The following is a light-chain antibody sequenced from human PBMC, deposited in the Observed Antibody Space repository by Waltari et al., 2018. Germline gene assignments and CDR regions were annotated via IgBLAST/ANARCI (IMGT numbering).Light chain of an antibody. CDR1: SGSLSTTSY. Sequence: QTVVTQEPSLSVSPGGTVTLTCALSSGSLSTTSYATWYQQPPGQAPRTLGYKATARSSGVPDRFSGSILGNTAALTITGAQADDESDYYCALYMGSGIWVFGGGTRLTVL. V-gene: IGLV8-61*01. CDR2: KAT. CDR3: ALYMGSGIWV. J-gene: IGLJ3*02.